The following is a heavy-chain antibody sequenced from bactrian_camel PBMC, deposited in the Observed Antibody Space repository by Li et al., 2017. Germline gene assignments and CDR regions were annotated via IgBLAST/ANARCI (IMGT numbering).Heavy chain of an antibody. CDR1: GITYKGPC. J-gene: IGHJ4*01. V-gene: IGHV3S1*01. CDR2: HYTGTATK. Sequence: HVQLVESGGGSVQAEGSLRLSCVASGITYKGPCMGWFRQAPGKERAAVAAHYTGTATKYVADSVKGRFTVSRDNANNTINLMMNSLKPEDTAMYYCAANFGPYCSGPYLARRANFLGQGTQVTVS. D-gene: IGHD2*01.